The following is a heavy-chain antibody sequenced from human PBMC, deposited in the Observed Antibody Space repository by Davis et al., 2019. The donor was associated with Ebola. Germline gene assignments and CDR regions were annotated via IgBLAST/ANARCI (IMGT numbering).Heavy chain of an antibody. CDR3: ARAQFPTTSDH. D-gene: IGHD1-1*01. J-gene: IGHJ4*02. CDR2: ISAYNGNT. Sequence: ASVKVSCKASGYTFTSYGISWVRQAPGQGLEWMGWISAYNGNTNYAQKLQGRVTITRDTSASTVYMEVGSLRSDDTAVYYCARAQFPTTSDHWGQGTLVTVSS. V-gene: IGHV1-18*01. CDR1: GYTFTSYG.